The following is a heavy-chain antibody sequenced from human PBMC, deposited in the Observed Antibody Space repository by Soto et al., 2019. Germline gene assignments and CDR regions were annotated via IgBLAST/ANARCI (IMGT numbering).Heavy chain of an antibody. Sequence: ESGGGLVKPGESLRLSCAASGFRFSSYTMDWVRQSPGKGLEWVASISGSGNSIYYADSLKGRVTISRDNAKNSVYLQMNSLRVEDTAVYYCARDGNYYGSGSYYRGGAMDVLGQGTTVTVSS. CDR3: ARDGNYYGSGSYYRGGAMDV. D-gene: IGHD3-10*01. CDR2: ISGSGNSI. J-gene: IGHJ6*02. CDR1: GFRFSSYT. V-gene: IGHV3-21*01.